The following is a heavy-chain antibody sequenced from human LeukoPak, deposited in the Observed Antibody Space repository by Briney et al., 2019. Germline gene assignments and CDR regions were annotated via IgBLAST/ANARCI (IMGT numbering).Heavy chain of an antibody. D-gene: IGHD6-19*01. CDR2: IYPGDSDT. J-gene: IGHJ4*02. Sequence: GESLKISCKGSGYSFNTYWIGWVRQMPGKGLEWMGIIYPGDSDTKYSPSFQGQVTISADKSISTAYLQWSSLKASDTAMYYCARLTEGYSSGWYNSITNYFDYWGQGTLVTVSS. CDR1: GYSFNTYW. V-gene: IGHV5-51*01. CDR3: ARLTEGYSSGWYNSITNYFDY.